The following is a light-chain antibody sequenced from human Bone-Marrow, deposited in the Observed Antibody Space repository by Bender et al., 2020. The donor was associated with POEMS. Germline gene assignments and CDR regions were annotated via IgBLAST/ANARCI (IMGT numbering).Light chain of an antibody. Sequence: VLLQPPSVSVAPGQRVTISCTGSGSNIGAGYDVHWYQQLPGTAPKLLISANSNRPSGVPDRFSGSKSGTSASLAITGLQPEDEADYYCQSYDTSLRGVLFGGGTKLTVL. CDR2: ANS. V-gene: IGLV1-40*01. J-gene: IGLJ2*01. CDR3: QSYDTSLRGVL. CDR1: GSNIGAGYD.